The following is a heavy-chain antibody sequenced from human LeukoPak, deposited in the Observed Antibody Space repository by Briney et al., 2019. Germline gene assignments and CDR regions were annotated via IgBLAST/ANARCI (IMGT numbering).Heavy chain of an antibody. CDR1: GGSSSSSRYY. D-gene: IGHD2-2*01. CDR2: IYYSGST. Sequence: SETLSLTCTVSGGSSSSSRYYWGWIRQPPGKGLEWIVSIYYSGSTYYNPSLKSRVTISVDTSKNQFSLKLSSVTAADTAVYYCARHPYQLLWLSWFDPWGQGTLVTVSS. CDR3: ARHPYQLLWLSWFDP. V-gene: IGHV4-39*01. J-gene: IGHJ5*02.